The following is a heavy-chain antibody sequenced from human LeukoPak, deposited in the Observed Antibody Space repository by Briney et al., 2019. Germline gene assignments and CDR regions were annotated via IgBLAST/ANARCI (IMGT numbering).Heavy chain of an antibody. Sequence: ASVKVSCKVSGYTLTELSMHWVRQAPGQGLEWMGWINPNSGGTNYAQKFQGRVTMTRDTSISTAYMELSRLRSDDTAVYYCARTGLRFLGAVVWGQGTLVTVSS. CDR3: ARTGLRFLGAVV. CDR1: GYTLTELS. J-gene: IGHJ4*02. V-gene: IGHV1-2*02. CDR2: INPNSGGT. D-gene: IGHD3-3*01.